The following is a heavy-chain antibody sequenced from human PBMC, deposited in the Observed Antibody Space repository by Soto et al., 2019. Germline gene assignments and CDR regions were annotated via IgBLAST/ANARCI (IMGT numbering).Heavy chain of an antibody. CDR3: ARHYSSSWYERDYYYYYGMDV. CDR1: GGTFSSYA. V-gene: IGHV1-69*01. Sequence: QVQLVQSGAEVKKPGSSVKVSCKASGGTFSSYAISWVRQAPGQGLEWMGGIIPIFGTANYAQKFQGRVTIAADDSTSRAYMELSSLRSEDTAVYYCARHYSSSWYERDYYYYYGMDVWGQGTTVTVSS. J-gene: IGHJ6*02. D-gene: IGHD6-13*01. CDR2: IIPIFGTA.